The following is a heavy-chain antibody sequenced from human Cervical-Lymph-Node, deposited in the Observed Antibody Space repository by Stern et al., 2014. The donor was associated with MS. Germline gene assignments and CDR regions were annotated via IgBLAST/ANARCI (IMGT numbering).Heavy chain of an antibody. CDR1: GYTFTNYA. D-gene: IGHD3-10*01. CDR3: ARVLRPYGMDV. V-gene: IGHV7-4-1*02. CDR2: INTNTGNP. J-gene: IGHJ6*02. Sequence: QVQLVQSGSELQTPGASVRVSCKASGYTFTNYAIHWVRQAPGQGLEWMGWINTNTGNPTYAQGFTGRFVFSLDTSVSTAYLQISSLKAEDTAMYYCARVLRPYGMDVWGQGTTVTVSS.